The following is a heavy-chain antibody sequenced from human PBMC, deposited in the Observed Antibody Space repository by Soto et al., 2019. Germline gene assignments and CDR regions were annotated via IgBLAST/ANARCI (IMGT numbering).Heavy chain of an antibody. CDR1: GFTFGDYA. D-gene: IGHD6-13*01. J-gene: IGHJ6*02. CDR2: IRSKAYGGTT. V-gene: IGHV3-49*03. Sequence: PGGSLRRSCTASGFTFGDYAMSWFRQAPGKGLEWVGFIRSKAYGGTTEYAASVKGRFTISRDDSKSIAYLQMNSLKTEDTAVYYCTRDARQPYYYYYYGMDVWGQGTTVTVSS. CDR3: TRDARQPYYYYYYGMDV.